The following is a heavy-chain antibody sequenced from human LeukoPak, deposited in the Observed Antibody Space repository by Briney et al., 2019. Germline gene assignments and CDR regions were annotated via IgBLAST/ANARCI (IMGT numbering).Heavy chain of an antibody. D-gene: IGHD1-26*01. CDR2: IYHSGST. J-gene: IGHJ3*02. CDR3: ARVPDRGGKSALDI. V-gene: IGHV4-30-2*01. CDR1: GGSISSGGYS. Sequence: RSETLSLTCAVAGGSISSGGYSWSWLRQPPGMGLEWIGYIYHSGSTYYNPSLKSRVTISVDTSKNQFSLKLSSVTAADTAVYYCARVPDRGGKSALDIWGQGTMVTVSS.